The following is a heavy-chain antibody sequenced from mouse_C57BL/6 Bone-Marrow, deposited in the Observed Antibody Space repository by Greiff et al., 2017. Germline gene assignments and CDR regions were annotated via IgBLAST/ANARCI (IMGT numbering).Heavy chain of an antibody. D-gene: IGHD2-2*01. CDR1: GYTFTSYW. V-gene: IGHV1-59*01. J-gene: IGHJ4*01. Sequence: QVHVKQSGAELVRPGTSVKLSCKASGYTFTSYWMHWVKQRPGQGLEWIGVIDPSDSYTNYNQKFKGKATLTVDTSSSTAYMQLSSLTSEDSAVYYCASGRIWLRRRAMDYWGQGTSVTVAA. CDR3: ASGRIWLRRRAMDY. CDR2: IDPSDSYT.